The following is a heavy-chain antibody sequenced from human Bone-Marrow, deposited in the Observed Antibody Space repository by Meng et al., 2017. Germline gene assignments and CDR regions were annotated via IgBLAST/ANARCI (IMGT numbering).Heavy chain of an antibody. CDR3: ARDRDRQNAARFDY. D-gene: IGHD2/OR15-2a*01. CDR1: GFTFSSYA. CDR2: ISSSGTTI. J-gene: IGHJ4*02. V-gene: IGHV3-48*03. Sequence: GESLKISCAASGFTFSSYAMHWVRQAPGKGLEWVSYISSSGTTIYYADSVKGRFTISRDNAKNSLYLQMNSLRAEDTAVYYCARDRDRQNAARFDYWGQGTRVTVSS.